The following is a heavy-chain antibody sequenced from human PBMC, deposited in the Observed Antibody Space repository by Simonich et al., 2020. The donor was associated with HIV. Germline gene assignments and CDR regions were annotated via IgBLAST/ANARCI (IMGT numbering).Heavy chain of an antibody. CDR3: ARTSEAYYGSGSYYKADTYCFDY. Sequence: QVQLVQSGAEVKKPGASVQVSCKASGYTFTRYYMHWVRQAPGQGLEWMGIINPSGGSTSYAQKLKGRVTMTRDTSTSTVYMELSSLRSEDTAVYYCARTSEAYYGSGSYYKADTYCFDYWGQGTLVTVSS. D-gene: IGHD3-10*01. J-gene: IGHJ4*02. CDR1: GYTFTRYY. V-gene: IGHV1-46*03. CDR2: INPSGGST.